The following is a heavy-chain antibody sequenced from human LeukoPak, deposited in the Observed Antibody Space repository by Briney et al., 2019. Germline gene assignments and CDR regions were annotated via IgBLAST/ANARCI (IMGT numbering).Heavy chain of an antibody. CDR3: AKRGYDSSTWHGLDY. D-gene: IGHD6-13*01. J-gene: IGHJ4*02. CDR2: ISSSGTTT. CDR1: GFTFSSYE. V-gene: IGHV3-48*03. Sequence: GGSLRLSCAASGFTFSSYEMNWVRQAPGKGLEWVSYISSSGTTTYYADSVKGRLTISRDNAKNSLYLQMNSLKVEDTALYYCAKRGYDSSTWHGLDYWGQGTLVTVSS.